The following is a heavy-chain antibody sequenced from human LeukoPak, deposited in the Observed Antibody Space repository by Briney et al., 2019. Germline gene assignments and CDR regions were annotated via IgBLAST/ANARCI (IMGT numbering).Heavy chain of an antibody. CDR1: GFTFTNYW. CDR2: IKPDGSEK. D-gene: IGHD3-10*01. V-gene: IGHV3-7*01. CDR3: ARDYYYGSRSYLK. Sequence: GGSLRLSCAASGFTFTNYWMSWVRQAPGKGLEWVANIKPDGSEKYYVDSVKGRFTISRDNAKNSLYLQMNSLRAEDTAVYYCARDYYYGSRSYLKWGQGTLVTVSS. J-gene: IGHJ4*02.